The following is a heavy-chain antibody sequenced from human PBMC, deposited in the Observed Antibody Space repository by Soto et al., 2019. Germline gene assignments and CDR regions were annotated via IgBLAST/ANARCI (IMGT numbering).Heavy chain of an antibody. CDR1: GFIFSTYG. J-gene: IGHJ4*02. CDR3: ARAVGPIDY. V-gene: IGHV3-33*01. Sequence: QVQLVESGGGVVQPGRSLRLSCAASGFIFSTYGMHWVRQAPGKGLEWVAVIWYDGSNKYYADSVKGRFTISRDNSKNMLYLQMNSLRAEDTAMYYCARAVGPIDYWGQGTLVTVSS. CDR2: IWYDGSNK. D-gene: IGHD1-26*01.